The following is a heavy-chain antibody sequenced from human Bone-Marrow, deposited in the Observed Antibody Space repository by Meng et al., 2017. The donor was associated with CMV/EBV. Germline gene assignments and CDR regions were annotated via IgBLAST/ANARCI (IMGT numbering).Heavy chain of an antibody. V-gene: IGHV3-21*01. CDR2: ISMSSDYK. D-gene: IGHD1-7*01. CDR1: GFTFNSHS. J-gene: IGHJ6*01. Sequence: GESLKISCAASGFTFNSHSMNWVRQAPGRGLEWVSSISMSSDYKYYADSVKGRFTISRDNAKNSLYLQISSLRAEDTAVYYCVRVPSATTEGMDVWGQGTTVTVSS. CDR3: VRVPSATTEGMDV.